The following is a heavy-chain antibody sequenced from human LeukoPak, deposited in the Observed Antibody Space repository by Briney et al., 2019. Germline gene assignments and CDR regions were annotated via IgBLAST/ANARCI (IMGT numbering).Heavy chain of an antibody. V-gene: IGHV1-69*13. CDR3: AREAGSGSYWKGYYYYGMDV. CDR2: IIPIFGTA. CDR1: GGTFSSYA. J-gene: IGHJ6*02. Sequence: ASVKVSCKASGGTFSSYAISWVRQAPGQGLEWMGGIIPIFGTANYAQKFQGRVTITADESTSTAYMELSSLRSEDTAVYYCAREAGSGSYWKGYYYYGMDVWGQGTTVTVPS. D-gene: IGHD3-10*01.